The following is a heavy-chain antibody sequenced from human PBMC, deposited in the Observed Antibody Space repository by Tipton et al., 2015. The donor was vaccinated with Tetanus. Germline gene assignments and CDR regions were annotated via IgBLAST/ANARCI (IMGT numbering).Heavy chain of an antibody. Sequence: TLSLTCTVSGGPINSTPYFWGWIRQPPGKGLEWIGLIYYGGGTYYSPPLKSRVTISVDTSKNHFSLKLSSVTAAGTAIYYCARHRGAWSPPDDYWGQGTLVTVSP. J-gene: IGHJ4*02. CDR1: GGPINSTPYF. V-gene: IGHV4-39*01. CDR3: ARHRGAWSPPDDY. D-gene: IGHD3-10*01. CDR2: IYYGGGT.